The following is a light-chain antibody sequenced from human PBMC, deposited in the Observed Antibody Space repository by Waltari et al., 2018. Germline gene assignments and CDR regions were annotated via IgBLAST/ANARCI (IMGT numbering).Light chain of an antibody. CDR3: MQCTHWPWT. V-gene: IGKV2-30*01. CDR2: KVS. J-gene: IGKJ1*01. CDR1: VXRDVNPD. Sequence: VXRDVNPDLNFFQQRPGHXPRLLIYKVSSRYSGVPDRFSGRGSGTDFTLKISRVEAEYVVFYYFMQCTHWPWTFGQGTKVDIK.